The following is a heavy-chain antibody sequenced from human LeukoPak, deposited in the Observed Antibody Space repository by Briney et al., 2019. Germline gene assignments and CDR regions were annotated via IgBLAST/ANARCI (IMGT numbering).Heavy chain of an antibody. J-gene: IGHJ1*01. CDR1: GFTFSGYP. D-gene: IGHD1-26*01. Sequence: GGSLRLSCTVRGFTFSGYPMAWVRQAQGKGLEWVSLISGSGDKTYFADSVEGRFTISRDNSKNTLHLQMNSLRAEDTAIYYCAKETKVGSTTVAYFQDWGQGTLVTVS. CDR3: AKETKVGSTTVAYFQD. V-gene: IGHV3-23*01. CDR2: ISGSGDKT.